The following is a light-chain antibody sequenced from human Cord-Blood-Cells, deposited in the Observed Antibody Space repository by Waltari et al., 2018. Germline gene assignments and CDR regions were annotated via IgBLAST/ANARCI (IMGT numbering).Light chain of an antibody. CDR1: QTVSSSY. V-gene: IGKV3-20*01. CDR3: QQYGSSPWT. CDR2: GAS. J-gene: IGKJ1*01. Sequence: IVFTQSPGPLSLSPGERATLSCRGSQTVSSSYLAGYQQKPGQAPRLLIYGASSRATGSPDRFSGSGSGTDFTLTISRLEPEDFAVYYCQQYGSSPWTFGQGTKVEIK.